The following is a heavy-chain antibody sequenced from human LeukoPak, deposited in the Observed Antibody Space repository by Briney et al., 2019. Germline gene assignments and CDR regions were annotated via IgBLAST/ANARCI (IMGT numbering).Heavy chain of an antibody. D-gene: IGHD3-10*01. V-gene: IGHV3-74*01. CDR1: GFTFSNYW. CDR3: ARDRKSGESSEIDF. J-gene: IGHJ4*02. Sequence: GGSLRLSCAASGFTFSNYWVHWVRHAPGKGLVWVSRINRDGSTTNYADSVMGRFTVSRDNAKNTLNLQMNSLRAEDTAVYYCARDRKSGESSEIDFWGQGTLVTVSS. CDR2: INRDGSTT.